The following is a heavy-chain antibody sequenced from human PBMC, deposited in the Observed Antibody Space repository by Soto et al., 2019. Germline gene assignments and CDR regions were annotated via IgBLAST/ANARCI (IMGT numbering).Heavy chain of an antibody. V-gene: IGHV3-23*01. J-gene: IGHJ6*03. CDR1: GFTFSDYA. Sequence: GGSLRLSCAASGFTFSDYAMSWVRQAPGKGLEWVSAISGSGGSTYYADSVKGRFTISRDNSKNTLYLQMNSLRAEDTAVYYCAKDANYDFWSGYPPTYYYYYMDVWGKGTTVTVSS. CDR2: ISGSGGST. CDR3: AKDANYDFWSGYPPTYYYYYMDV. D-gene: IGHD3-3*01.